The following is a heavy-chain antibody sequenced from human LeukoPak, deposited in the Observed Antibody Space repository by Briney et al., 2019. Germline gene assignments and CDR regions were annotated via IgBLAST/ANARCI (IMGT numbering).Heavy chain of an antibody. Sequence: SVKVSCKASGGSFSSYAISWVRQAPGQGLEWMGRIIPIFGTAHYAQKFQGRVTITTDESTSTAYMELRSLRSDDTAVYYCARDRRPYYDILTGFDYWGQGTLVTVSS. V-gene: IGHV1-69*05. CDR2: IIPIFGTA. J-gene: IGHJ4*02. CDR3: ARDRRPYYDILTGFDY. D-gene: IGHD3-9*01. CDR1: GGSFSSYA.